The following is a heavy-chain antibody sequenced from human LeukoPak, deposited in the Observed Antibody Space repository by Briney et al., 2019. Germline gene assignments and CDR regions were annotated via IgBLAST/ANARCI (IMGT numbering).Heavy chain of an antibody. J-gene: IGHJ5*02. D-gene: IGHD6-13*01. CDR1: GFTFSSYG. CDR2: ISYDGSNK. V-gene: IGHV3-30*18. CDR3: AKGFYGYSSSWYSGNWFDP. Sequence: GGSLRLSCAASGFTFSSYGMHWVRQAPGKGLEWAAVISYDGSNKYYADSVKGRFTISRDNSKNTLYLQMNSLRAEDTAVYYCAKGFYGYSSSWYSGNWFDPWGQGTLVTVSS.